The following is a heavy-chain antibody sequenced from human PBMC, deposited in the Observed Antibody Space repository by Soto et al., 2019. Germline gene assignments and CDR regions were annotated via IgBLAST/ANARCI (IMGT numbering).Heavy chain of an antibody. CDR3: ARLYLDGYNFDY. Sequence: SETLSLTCTVSGGSISSGGYYWSWIRQHPGKGLEWIGYIYYSGSTYYNPSLKSRVTISVDTSKNQFSLKLSSVTAADTAVYYCARLYLDGYNFDYWGQGTLVTVS. V-gene: IGHV4-31*03. J-gene: IGHJ4*02. D-gene: IGHD5-12*01. CDR1: GGSISSGGYY. CDR2: IYYSGST.